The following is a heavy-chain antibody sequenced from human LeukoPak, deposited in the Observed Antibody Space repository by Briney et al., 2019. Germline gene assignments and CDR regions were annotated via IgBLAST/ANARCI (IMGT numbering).Heavy chain of an antibody. CDR3: ASGRFTYGDSPFDP. V-gene: IGHV4-34*01. Sequence: SETLSLTCAVYGGSFSGYYWSWIRQPPGKGLEWIGEINHSGSTNYNPSLKSRVTISVDTSKSQFSLKLSSVTAADTAVYYCASGRFTYGDSPFDPWGQGTLVTVSS. CDR1: GGSFSGYY. J-gene: IGHJ5*02. CDR2: INHSGST. D-gene: IGHD4-17*01.